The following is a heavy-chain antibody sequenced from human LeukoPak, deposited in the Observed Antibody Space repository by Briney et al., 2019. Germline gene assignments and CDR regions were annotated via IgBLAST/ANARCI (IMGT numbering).Heavy chain of an antibody. CDR1: GFTLSSYG. J-gene: IGHJ4*02. V-gene: IGHV3-30*02. CDR2: IRYDGSNK. D-gene: IGHD3-22*01. CDR3: AKSSYYDSSGYYFSY. Sequence: GGSLRLSCAASGFTLSSYGMHWVRQAPGKGLEWVAFIRYDGSNKYYADSVKGRFTISRDNSKNTLYLQMNSLRAEDTAVYYCAKSSYYDSSGYYFSYWGQGTLVTVSS.